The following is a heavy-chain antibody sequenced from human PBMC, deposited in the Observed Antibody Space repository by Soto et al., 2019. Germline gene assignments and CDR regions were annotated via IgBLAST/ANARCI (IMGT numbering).Heavy chain of an antibody. CDR1: GWSFRGYY. Sequence: SDTLYLTCAVNGWSFRGYYWSWIRQPPGKGLEWIGEINHSGSTNYNPSLKSRVTISVDTSKNQFSLKLSSVTAADTAVYYCARGWYYYYYGMDVWGQGTTVS. V-gene: IGHV4-34*01. CDR2: INHSGST. CDR3: ARGWYYYYYGMDV. J-gene: IGHJ6*02. D-gene: IGHD6-13*01.